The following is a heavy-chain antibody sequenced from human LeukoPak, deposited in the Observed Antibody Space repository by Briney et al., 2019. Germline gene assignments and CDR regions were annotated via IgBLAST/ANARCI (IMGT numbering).Heavy chain of an antibody. D-gene: IGHD3-22*01. CDR2: IYYSGST. Sequence: SETLPLTCTVSGGSISSYYWSWIRQPPGKGLEWIGYIYYSGSTNYNPSLKSRVTISGDTSKNQFSLRLRSVTAADTAVYYCARASYSYDINGWVPFDYWGQGTLVTVSS. V-gene: IGHV4-59*08. CDR1: GGSISSYY. J-gene: IGHJ4*02. CDR3: ARASYSYDINGWVPFDY.